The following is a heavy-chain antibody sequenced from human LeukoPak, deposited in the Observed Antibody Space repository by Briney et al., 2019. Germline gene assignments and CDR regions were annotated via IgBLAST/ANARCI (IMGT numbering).Heavy chain of an antibody. Sequence: PGGSLRLSXXXXXXTXSSXAMSWVRQAPGKGLEWVSAISGSGGSTYYADSVKGRFTISRDNSKNTLYLQMNSLRAEDTAVYYCAKDKSYYYDSGSYGLDYWGQGTLVTVSS. CDR1: XXTXSSXA. CDR2: ISGSGGST. CDR3: AKDKSYYYDSGSYGLDY. J-gene: IGHJ4*02. D-gene: IGHD3-10*01. V-gene: IGHV3-23*01.